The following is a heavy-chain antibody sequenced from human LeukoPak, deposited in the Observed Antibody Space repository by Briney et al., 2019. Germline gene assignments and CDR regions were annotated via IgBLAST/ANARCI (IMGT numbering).Heavy chain of an antibody. CDR2: ISAYNGNT. Sequence: ASVKVSCKASGYTFTSYGISWVRQAPGQGLEWMGWISAYNGNTNYAQKLQGRVTMTTDTSTSTAYMELRSLRSDDTAVYYCARDRSPYCCGDCYLDFDYWGQGTLVTVSS. D-gene: IGHD2-21*02. CDR1: GYTFTSYG. J-gene: IGHJ4*02. V-gene: IGHV1-18*01. CDR3: ARDRSPYCCGDCYLDFDY.